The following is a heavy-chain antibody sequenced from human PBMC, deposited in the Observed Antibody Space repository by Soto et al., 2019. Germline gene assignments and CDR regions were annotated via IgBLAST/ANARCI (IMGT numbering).Heavy chain of an antibody. Sequence: GESLKLSCRGAGYSFTSYWSGWVRQMPGKGLEWMGIIYPGDSDTRYSPSFQGQVTISADKSISTAYLQWSSLKASDTAMYYCAAPYYYGSGSQDAFDIWGQGTMVTVSS. D-gene: IGHD3-10*01. CDR3: AAPYYYGSGSQDAFDI. CDR2: IYPGDSDT. J-gene: IGHJ3*02. CDR1: GYSFTSYW. V-gene: IGHV5-51*01.